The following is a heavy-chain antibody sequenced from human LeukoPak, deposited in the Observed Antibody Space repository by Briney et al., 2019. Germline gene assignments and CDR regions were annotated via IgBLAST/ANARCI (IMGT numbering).Heavy chain of an antibody. J-gene: IGHJ4*02. CDR1: GFSFSGNA. CDR2: ISGPGSSS. D-gene: IGHD1-26*01. V-gene: IGHV3-23*01. CDR3: AKDAVGATAYYFDY. Sequence: PGGSLRLSCEASGFSFSGNAMSWVRQAPGKGLEWVSAISGPGSSSYYSDSVKGRFTISRDTSKNTLYLQMSSLTAEDTAVYYCAKDAVGATAYYFDYWGQGTMVTVSS.